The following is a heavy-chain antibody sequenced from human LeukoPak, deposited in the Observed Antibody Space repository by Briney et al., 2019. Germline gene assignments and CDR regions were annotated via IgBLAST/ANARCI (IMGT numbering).Heavy chain of an antibody. CDR2: ISAYNGNT. CDR1: GGTFRSYA. CDR3: AGAGVPKYYYYYMDV. V-gene: IGHV1-18*04. D-gene: IGHD6-19*01. J-gene: IGHJ6*03. Sequence: ASVKVSCKASGGTFRSYAISWVRQAPGQGLEWMGWISAYNGNTNYAQKLQGRVTMTTDTPTSTAYMELSSLRSEDTAVYYCAGAGVPKYYYYYMDVWGKGATVTVSS.